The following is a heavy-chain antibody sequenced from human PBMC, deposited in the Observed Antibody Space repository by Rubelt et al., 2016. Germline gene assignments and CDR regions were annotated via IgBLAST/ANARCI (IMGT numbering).Heavy chain of an antibody. D-gene: IGHD6-19*01. Sequence: EVQLVESGGGLVQPGGSLRLSCAASGFTFSSYEMNWVRQAPGKGLERVSYISSSGNTIYYADSVKGRFTISRDNAKNSLYLQMNSLRAEDTAVYYCAKDAYSSGWSYFDYWCQGTLVTVSS. CDR3: AKDAYSSGWSYFDY. V-gene: IGHV3-48*03. CDR2: ISSSGNTI. CDR1: GFTFSSYE. J-gene: IGHJ4*02.